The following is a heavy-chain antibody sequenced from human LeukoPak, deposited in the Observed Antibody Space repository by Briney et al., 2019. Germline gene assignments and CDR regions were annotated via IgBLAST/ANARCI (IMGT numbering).Heavy chain of an antibody. J-gene: IGHJ3*02. CDR3: AQRDEQSGFDI. Sequence: GGSLRLSCETSIFVFSEYYMHWVRLAPGKGLEWLAVITNDGSRQYYADSVKGRFTVSRDNSKNTLYLQMNSLKPEDTAVYYCAQRDEQSGFDIWGQGTMVTVSS. CDR2: ITNDGSRQ. D-gene: IGHD6-25*01. V-gene: IGHV3-30*18. CDR1: IFVFSEYY.